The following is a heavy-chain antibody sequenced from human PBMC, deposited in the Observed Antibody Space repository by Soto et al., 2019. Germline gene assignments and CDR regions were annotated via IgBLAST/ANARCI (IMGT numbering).Heavy chain of an antibody. CDR1: GYTFTSYA. D-gene: IGHD3-3*01. J-gene: IGHJ5*02. Sequence: GASVKVSCKASGYTFTSYAMHWVRQAPGQRLEWMGWINAGNGNTKYSQKFQGRVTITRDTSASTAYMELSSLRSEDTAVYYCAAGPIFKFQGKKTENNNWFDPWGQGTLVTVSS. CDR3: AAGPIFKFQGKKTENNNWFDP. V-gene: IGHV1-3*01. CDR2: INAGNGNT.